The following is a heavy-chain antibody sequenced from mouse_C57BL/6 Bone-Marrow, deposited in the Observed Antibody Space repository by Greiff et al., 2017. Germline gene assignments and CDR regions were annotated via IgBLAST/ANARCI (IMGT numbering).Heavy chain of an antibody. D-gene: IGHD3-2*02. CDR3: ARPPPDSSGYSLKAY. CDR2: FTMYSDAT. CDR1: YFAFMASA. Sequence: LQQSGAELVRPGSSVKLSCKASYFAFMASAMHWVKQRPGHGLEWIGSFTMYSDATEYSEKFKGKATLTATTSSRTAYMELRSLTSEDSAVYCCARPPPDSSGYSLKAYWGRGTLVTVSA. J-gene: IGHJ3*01. V-gene: IGHV1-49*01.